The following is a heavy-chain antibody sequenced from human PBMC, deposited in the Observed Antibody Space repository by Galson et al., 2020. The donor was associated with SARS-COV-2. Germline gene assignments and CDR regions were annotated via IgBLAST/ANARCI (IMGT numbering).Heavy chain of an antibody. J-gene: IGHJ5*02. CDR3: ARGGAVPGTGWFGP. CDR1: GFTFSNYW. D-gene: IGHD7-27*01. V-gene: IGHV3-7*01. Sequence: GGSLRLSCAASGFTFSNYWMHWVRQAPGKGLEWVASIRGDGSEKYYVDSVEGRFTISRDNAKNSLYLQMNSLKADDTAVYSCARGGAVPGTGWFGPWGQGTLVIVSS. CDR2: IRGDGSEK.